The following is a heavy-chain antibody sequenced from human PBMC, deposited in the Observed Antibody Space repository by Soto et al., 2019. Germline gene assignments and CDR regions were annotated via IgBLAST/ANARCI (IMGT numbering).Heavy chain of an antibody. J-gene: IGHJ4*02. CDR2: ISYDGSNK. CDR3: ARARWELLTGVDY. CDR1: GFTFSSYG. V-gene: IGHV3-30*03. Sequence: QVQLVESGGGVVQPGRSLRLPCAASGFTFSSYGMHWVRQAPGKGLEWVAVISYDGSNKYYADSVKGRFTISRDNSKNTLYLQMNSLRAEDTAVYYCARARWELLTGVDYWGQGTLVTVSS. D-gene: IGHD1-26*01.